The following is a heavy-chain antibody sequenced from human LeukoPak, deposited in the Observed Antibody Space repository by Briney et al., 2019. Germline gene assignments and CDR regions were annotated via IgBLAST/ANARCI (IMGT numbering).Heavy chain of an antibody. J-gene: IGHJ4*02. CDR2: LFHSGTR. CDR1: GGSITSYY. CDR3: ARRRGWKQQLVYFDY. Sequence: SETLSLTCTVSGGSITSYYWSWIRQPPGKGPEWIGYLFHSGTRGYNPSLRSRVTISADTTKNQIFLTLNSTTAADTAVYYCARRRGWKQQLVYFDYWGQGTLASVSS. V-gene: IGHV4-59*08. D-gene: IGHD1-1*01.